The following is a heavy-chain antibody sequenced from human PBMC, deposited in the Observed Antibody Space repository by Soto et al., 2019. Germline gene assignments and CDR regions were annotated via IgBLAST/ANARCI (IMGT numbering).Heavy chain of an antibody. Sequence: ASVTVSCKASGYTFTNYAMHWVRQAPGQRLEWMGWINAAIGNTKYSQKFQGSVTITRDTSANTAYMELSSLRSEDTAVYYCARRNVYGSGSYSFDYWGQGTLVTVSS. CDR1: GYTFTNYA. V-gene: IGHV1-3*01. D-gene: IGHD3-10*01. J-gene: IGHJ4*02. CDR2: INAAIGNT. CDR3: ARRNVYGSGSYSFDY.